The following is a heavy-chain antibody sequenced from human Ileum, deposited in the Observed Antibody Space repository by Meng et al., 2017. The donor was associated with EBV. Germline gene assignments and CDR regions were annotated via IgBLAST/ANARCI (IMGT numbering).Heavy chain of an antibody. D-gene: IGHD3-10*01. CDR1: GGSISSGGYY. CDR3: ARASYGSGSPLGESWFDP. V-gene: IGHV4-31*03. Sequence: QVQLQESGPGLVKPSQTLSLPSPVPGGSISSGGYYWSWIRQHPGKGLEWIGYIHDSGSTYYNPSLKSRVTISADTSKNQFSLKLSSVTAADTAVYYCARASYGSGSPLGESWFDPWGQGTMVTVSS. CDR2: IHDSGST. J-gene: IGHJ5*02.